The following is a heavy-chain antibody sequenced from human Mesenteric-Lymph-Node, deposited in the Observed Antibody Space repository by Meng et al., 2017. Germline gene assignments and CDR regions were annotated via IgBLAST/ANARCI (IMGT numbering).Heavy chain of an antibody. Sequence: GESLKISCAASGFTFSSYAMHWVRQAPGKGLEWVAVISYDGSNKYYADSVKGRFTISRDNSKNTLYLQMNSLRAEDTAVYYCASRNIVGGLYFDNWGRGTLVTVSS. J-gene: IGHJ4*02. D-gene: IGHD1-26*01. CDR2: ISYDGSNK. V-gene: IGHV3-30*04. CDR3: ASRNIVGGLYFDN. CDR1: GFTFSSYA.